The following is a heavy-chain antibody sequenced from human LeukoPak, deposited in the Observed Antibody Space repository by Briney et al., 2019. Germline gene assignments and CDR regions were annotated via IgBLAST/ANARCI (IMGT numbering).Heavy chain of an antibody. D-gene: IGHD6-19*01. CDR2: IYWDDDK. Sequence: GSGPTLVKPTQTLTLTCTFSGFSLTTSGVGVGWIRQPPGKALEWLALIYWDDDKRYSPSLQSRVPITKDTSKNQVVLTMTNMDPVDTATYYCSRTRRGQIGWTNDHRGQGTLVTVSS. J-gene: IGHJ4*02. CDR1: GFSLTTSGVG. V-gene: IGHV2-5*02. CDR3: SRTRRGQIGWTNDH.